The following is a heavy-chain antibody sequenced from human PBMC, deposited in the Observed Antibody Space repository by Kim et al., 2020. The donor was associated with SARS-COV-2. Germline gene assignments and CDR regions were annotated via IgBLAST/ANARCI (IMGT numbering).Heavy chain of an antibody. D-gene: IGHD5-12*01. CDR3: VRGGSGATINVLLDY. CDR2: ISSTSSLM. V-gene: IGHV3-21*01. CDR1: GFIFSSYS. J-gene: IGHJ4*02. Sequence: GGSLRLSCAASGFIFSSYSINWVRQAPGKGLEWVSSISSTSSLMFYADSMKGRFTISRDNAKNTLYLQMNSLRAEDTAVYYCVRGGSGATINVLLDYWGQGALVTVAS.